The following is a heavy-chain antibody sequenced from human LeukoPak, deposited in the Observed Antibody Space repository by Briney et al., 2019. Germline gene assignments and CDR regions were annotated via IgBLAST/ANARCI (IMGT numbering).Heavy chain of an antibody. CDR3: ARHFSYATWGDY. V-gene: IGHV3-30*03. CDR2: ISKSGNNK. J-gene: IGHJ4*02. CDR1: GFTFSSHD. D-gene: IGHD2-2*01. Sequence: GGSLRLFCAASGFTFSSHDMHWVRQAPGKGLEWVAVISKSGNNKFSADSVKGRFTISRDNSKNTLYLQMNSLGAEDTAMYYCARHFSYATWGDYWGQGTLVTVSS.